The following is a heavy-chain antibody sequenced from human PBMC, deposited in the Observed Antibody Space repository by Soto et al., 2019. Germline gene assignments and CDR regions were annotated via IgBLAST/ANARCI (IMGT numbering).Heavy chain of an antibody. V-gene: IGHV4-61*01. D-gene: IGHD3-22*01. CDR3: ARGGRYSDRSGYYFFAY. Sequence: PSETLSLTCTVSGGSVSSGSYYWNWIRQPPGKGLEWIGYIYYSGSTNYNPSLTSRVTMSVDTSKNQFSLKLSSVTAADTAVYYCARGGRYSDRSGYYFFAYWGQGTLVTVSS. J-gene: IGHJ4*02. CDR2: IYYSGST. CDR1: GGSVSSGSYY.